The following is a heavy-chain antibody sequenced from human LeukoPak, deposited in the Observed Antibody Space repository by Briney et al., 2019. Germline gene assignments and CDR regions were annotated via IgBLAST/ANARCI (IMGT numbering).Heavy chain of an antibody. Sequence: SETLSLTCTVSGGSISSGDYYWSWIRQPPGKGLEWIGYIYTSGSTNYNPSLKSRVTISVDTSKNQFSLKLSSVTAADTAVYYCAREEIRYFDPVYYFDYWGQGTLVTVSS. D-gene: IGHD3-9*01. J-gene: IGHJ4*02. CDR1: GGSISSGDYY. CDR2: IYTSGST. CDR3: AREEIRYFDPVYYFDY. V-gene: IGHV4-30-4*01.